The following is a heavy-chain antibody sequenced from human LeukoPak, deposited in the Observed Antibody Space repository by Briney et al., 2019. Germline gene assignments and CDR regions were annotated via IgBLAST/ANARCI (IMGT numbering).Heavy chain of an antibody. J-gene: IGHJ4*02. CDR2: INHSGST. CDR1: DDSISSYF. CDR3: ARARYDFWSGYYIHDFDY. Sequence: ETLSLTCTVSDDSISSYFWSWIRQPPGKGLEWIGEINHSGSTNYNPSLKSRVTISVDTSKNQFSLKLSSVTAADTAVYYCARARYDFWSGYYIHDFDYWDQGTLVTVSS. D-gene: IGHD3-3*01. V-gene: IGHV4-34*01.